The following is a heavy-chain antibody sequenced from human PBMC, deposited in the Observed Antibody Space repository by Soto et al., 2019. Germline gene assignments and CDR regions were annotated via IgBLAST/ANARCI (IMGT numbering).Heavy chain of an antibody. D-gene: IGHD3-10*01. CDR3: ARLYGSYHYYYGMDV. CDR2: IYYSGST. Sequence: SETLSLTCTVSGGSISSYYWSWIRQPPGKGLEWIGYIYYSGSTNYNPSLKSRVTISVDTSKNQFSLKLSSVTAADTAVYYCARLYGSYHYYYGMDVCGQAPTLTVS. J-gene: IGHJ6*02. CDR1: GGSISSYY. V-gene: IGHV4-59*08.